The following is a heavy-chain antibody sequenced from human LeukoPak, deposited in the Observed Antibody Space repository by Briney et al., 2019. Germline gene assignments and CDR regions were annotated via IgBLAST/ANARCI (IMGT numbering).Heavy chain of an antibody. CDR2: VYPGDSDT. Sequence: GESLKISCKGSGYSFATTWIGWVRQRPGKGLEWMGFVYPGDSDTRYSPSLQGHVTISADKSTKTAYVQWSSLKASDTAMYFCAKLSGLHYDRSGNELPNYFDSSGQGTRVAVSS. D-gene: IGHD3-22*01. CDR1: GYSFATTW. V-gene: IGHV5-51*01. CDR3: AKLSGLHYDRSGNELPNYFDS. J-gene: IGHJ4*02.